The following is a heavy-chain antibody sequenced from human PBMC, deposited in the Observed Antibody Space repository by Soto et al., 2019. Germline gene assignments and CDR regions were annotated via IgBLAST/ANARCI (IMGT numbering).Heavy chain of an antibody. V-gene: IGHV5-51*01. CDR1: GSSFTSYW. CDR3: ARQESVVPAAIDY. J-gene: IGHJ4*02. CDR2: IYPGDSDT. Sequence: GESLKISCKGSGSSFTSYWIGWVRQMPGKGLEWMGIIYPGDSDTRYSPSFQGQVTISADKSISTAYLQWSSLKASDTAMYYCARQESVVPAAIDYWGQGTLVTVSS. D-gene: IGHD2-2*01.